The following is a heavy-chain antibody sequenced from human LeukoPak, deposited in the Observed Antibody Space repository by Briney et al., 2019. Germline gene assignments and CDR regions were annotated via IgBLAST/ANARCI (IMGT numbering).Heavy chain of an antibody. Sequence: SETLSLTCTVSVGSISSYYWSCIRQPPGKGLEWIGYISYSGSTNFNPSLKSRVTISVDTSKNQFSLKLSSVTAADTAVYYCAREVTSGTNLNWFDPWGQGTLVTVSS. J-gene: IGHJ5*02. CDR1: VGSISSYY. CDR2: ISYSGST. V-gene: IGHV4-59*01. D-gene: IGHD1-1*01. CDR3: AREVTSGTNLNWFDP.